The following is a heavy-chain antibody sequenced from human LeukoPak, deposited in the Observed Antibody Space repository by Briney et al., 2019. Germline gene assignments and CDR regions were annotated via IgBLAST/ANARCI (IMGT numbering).Heavy chain of an antibody. CDR1: GYSFINYG. V-gene: IGHV1-18*01. D-gene: IGHD3-22*01. Sequence: GASVKVSCKASGYSFINYGISWVRQAPGQGLEWMGWISAYNGYTHFAQKFQGRVTMTTDTSTSTAYMELRSLRSDDTAVYYCARGFPPRRNYDSSGYYSYYFDHWGQGTLVTVSS. CDR3: ARGFPPRRNYDSSGYYSYYFDH. CDR2: ISAYNGYT. J-gene: IGHJ4*02.